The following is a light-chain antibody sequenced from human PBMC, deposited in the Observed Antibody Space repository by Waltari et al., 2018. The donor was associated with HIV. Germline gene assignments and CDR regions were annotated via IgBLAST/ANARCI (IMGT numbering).Light chain of an antibody. Sequence: QSALTPPASVSGSSGQSITISCTGTSSDVGGYNYVSWYQQYAGKAPKLMIYDVSNRPSGVSNRFSGSKSGNTASLTISGLQAEDEADYYCSSYTSSSTLVFGGGTKLTVL. J-gene: IGLJ2*01. CDR1: SSDVGGYNY. V-gene: IGLV2-14*01. CDR2: DVS. CDR3: SSYTSSSTLV.